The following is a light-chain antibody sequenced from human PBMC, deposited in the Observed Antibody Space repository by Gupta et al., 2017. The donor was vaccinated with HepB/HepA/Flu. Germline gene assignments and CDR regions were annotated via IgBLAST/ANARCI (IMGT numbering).Light chain of an antibody. CDR2: AAS. CDR3: QQTDITPRT. J-gene: IGKJ1*01. CDR1: QNINNY. Sequence: IQMTHSPSSLSAAVGDRVTITCRASQNINNYLNWYHQKPGEVPKLLIYAASSLQIGVPSRFSGSGSGTDFTLTITDLQPEDFGSFFCQQTDITPRTFGQGTKVEVK. V-gene: IGKV1-39*01.